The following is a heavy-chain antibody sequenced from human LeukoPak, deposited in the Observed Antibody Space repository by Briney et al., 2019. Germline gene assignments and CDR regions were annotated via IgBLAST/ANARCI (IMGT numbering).Heavy chain of an antibody. CDR3: ARGDVTAAPNYYYYYGMDV. CDR1: GYTFTSYY. CDR2: INPSGGST. Sequence: GASVKVSCKASGYTFTSYYMHWVRQAPGQGLEWMGIINPSGGSTSYAQKFQGRVTMTRNTSISTAYMELSSLRSEDTAVYYCARGDVTAAPNYYYYYGMDVWGQGTTVTVSS. J-gene: IGHJ6*02. V-gene: IGHV1-46*01. D-gene: IGHD2-2*01.